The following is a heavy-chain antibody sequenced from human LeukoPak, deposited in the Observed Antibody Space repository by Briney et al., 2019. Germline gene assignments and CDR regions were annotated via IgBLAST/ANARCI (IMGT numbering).Heavy chain of an antibody. CDR2: IYYSGTS. V-gene: IGHV4-59*01. CDR1: GGSIRSSH. CDR3: AKAAGYSTIYWFDP. J-gene: IGHJ5*02. D-gene: IGHD6-13*01. Sequence: SETLSLTCTVSGGSIRSSHWSWIRQPPGKGLEFIGYIYYSGTSNYNPSLKSRVTMSVDTSNDQFSLKLNSVTAADTAVYYCAKAAGYSTIYWFDPWGQGTLVTVSS.